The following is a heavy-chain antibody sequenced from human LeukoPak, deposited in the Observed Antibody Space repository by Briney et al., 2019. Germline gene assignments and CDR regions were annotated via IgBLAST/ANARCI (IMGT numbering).Heavy chain of an antibody. J-gene: IGHJ4*02. Sequence: PGGSLRLSCAASGFTFSSYAMSWVRQAPGKVLEWVSAISGSGGSTYYADSVKGRFTISRDNSKNTLYLQMNSLRAEDTAVYYCARAQWLSKEDFDYWGQGTLVTVSS. D-gene: IGHD3-22*01. CDR3: ARAQWLSKEDFDY. CDR2: ISGSGGST. CDR1: GFTFSSYA. V-gene: IGHV3-23*01.